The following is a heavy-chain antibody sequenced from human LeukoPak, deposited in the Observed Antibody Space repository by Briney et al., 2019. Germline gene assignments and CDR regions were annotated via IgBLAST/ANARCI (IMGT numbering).Heavy chain of an antibody. V-gene: IGHV3-33*01. CDR3: ARERGWLNDYNWFDP. D-gene: IGHD3-22*01. CDR1: GFTLSSYG. CDR2: IWYDGSNK. J-gene: IGHJ5*02. Sequence: GRSLRLSCAASGFTLSSYGMHWVRQAPGKGLEWVAVIWYDGSNKYYADSVKGRFTISSDNSKNTLYLQMNSLRAEDTAVYYCARERGWLNDYNWFDPWGQGTLVTVSS.